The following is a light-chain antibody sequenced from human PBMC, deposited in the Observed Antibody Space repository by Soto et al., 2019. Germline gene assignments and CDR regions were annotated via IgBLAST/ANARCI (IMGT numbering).Light chain of an antibody. CDR3: QHYDTYSPMWT. Sequence: STLSASVGDRLIITCRATQSINWLAWYQQKPGKAPKLLIFEASRLESGVPSRFSGSGSGTEFTLTISSLQPDDFGTYYCQHYDTYSPMWTFGQGTKV. V-gene: IGKV1-5*03. CDR1: QSINW. CDR2: EAS. J-gene: IGKJ1*01.